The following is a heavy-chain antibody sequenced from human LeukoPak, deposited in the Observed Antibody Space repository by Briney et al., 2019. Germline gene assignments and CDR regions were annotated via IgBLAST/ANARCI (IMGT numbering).Heavy chain of an antibody. CDR2: IYTSGYT. J-gene: IGHJ4*02. V-gene: IGHV4-4*07. Sequence: SETLSLTCTVSGDSLSSSYWSWVRQPAGKGLEWIGRIYTSGYTNYNPSLKSRVTISVDTSKNQFSLKLSSVTAADTAVYYCARDRYGSGSYYNHWGQGTLVTVSS. CDR1: GDSLSSSY. D-gene: IGHD3-10*01. CDR3: ARDRYGSGSYYNH.